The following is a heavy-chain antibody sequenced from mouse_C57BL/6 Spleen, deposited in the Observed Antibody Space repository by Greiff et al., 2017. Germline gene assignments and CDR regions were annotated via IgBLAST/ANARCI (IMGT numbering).Heavy chain of an antibody. CDR2: ISYDGSN. V-gene: IGHV3-6*01. CDR3: ARGDYGSLFAY. D-gene: IGHD1-1*01. CDR1: GYSITSGYY. J-gene: IGHJ3*01. Sequence: EVQLQESGPGLVKPSPSLSLPCSVTGYSITSGYYWNWLRQFPGNKLEWMGYISYDGSNNYNPSLKNRISITRDTSKNQFFLKLNSVTTEDTATYYCARGDYGSLFAYWGQGTLVTVSA.